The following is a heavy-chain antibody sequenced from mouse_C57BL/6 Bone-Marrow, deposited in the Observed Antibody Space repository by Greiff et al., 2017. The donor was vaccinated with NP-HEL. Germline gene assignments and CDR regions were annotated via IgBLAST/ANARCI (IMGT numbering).Heavy chain of an antibody. CDR1: GYTFTSYW. CDR3: ALYDGYPYYAMDY. CDR2: IYPGSGST. D-gene: IGHD2-3*01. J-gene: IGHJ4*01. V-gene: IGHV1-55*01. Sequence: VQLQQSGAELVKPGASVKMSCKASGYTFTSYWITWVKQRPGQGLEWIGDIYPGSGSTNYNEKFKSKATLTVDTSSSTAYMQLSSLTSEDSAVYYCALYDGYPYYAMDYWGQGTSVTVSS.